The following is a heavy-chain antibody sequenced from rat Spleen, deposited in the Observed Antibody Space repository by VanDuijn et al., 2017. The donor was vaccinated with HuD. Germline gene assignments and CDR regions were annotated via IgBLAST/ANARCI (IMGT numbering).Heavy chain of an antibody. D-gene: IGHD1-12*01. CDR2: IWSGGST. J-gene: IGHJ2*01. CDR3: VRANRESYAHFDY. V-gene: IGHV2-1*01. CDR1: GFSLTSNS. Sequence: QVQLKESGPGLVQPSQTLSLTCTVSGFSLTSNSVSWVRQPPGKGLEWMGAIWSGGSTDYNSALKSRLGVSRDIAKSQVFLSVNSRQTEDTATYYCVRANRESYAHFDYWGQGVMVTVSS.